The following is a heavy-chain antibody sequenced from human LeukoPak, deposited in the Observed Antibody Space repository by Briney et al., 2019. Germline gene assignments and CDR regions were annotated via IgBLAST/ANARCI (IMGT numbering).Heavy chain of an antibody. CDR2: INQDGSEK. J-gene: IGHJ3*02. CDR1: GFTFSSYW. CDR3: ARDGIYYDTSGYSSFRTFDI. D-gene: IGHD3-22*01. V-gene: IGHV3-7*01. Sequence: TGGSLRLSCAASGFTFSSYWMTWVRQAPGKGLEWVANINQDGSEKYYVDSVKGRFTISRDNAKNSLYLQMNSLRAEDTAMYYCARDGIYYDTSGYSSFRTFDIWGQGTMVIVSS.